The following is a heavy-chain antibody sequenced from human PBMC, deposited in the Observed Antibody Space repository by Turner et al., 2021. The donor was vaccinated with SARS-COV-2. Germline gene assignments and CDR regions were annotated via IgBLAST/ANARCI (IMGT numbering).Heavy chain of an antibody. CDR2: INSDGSST. D-gene: IGHD3-10*01. Sequence: EVQLVESGGGLVQPGGSLRLSCAAPGFTFSSYWMHWVRQAPGKGLVGCSRINSDGSSTSYADSVKGRFTISRDNAKNTLYLQMNSLRAEDTAVYYCARDHIGVYYAMDVWGQGTTVTVSS. J-gene: IGHJ6*02. V-gene: IGHV3-74*01. CDR3: ARDHIGVYYAMDV. CDR1: GFTFSSYW.